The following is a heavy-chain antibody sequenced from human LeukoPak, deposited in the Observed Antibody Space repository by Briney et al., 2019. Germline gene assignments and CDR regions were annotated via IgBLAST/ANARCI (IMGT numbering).Heavy chain of an antibody. V-gene: IGHV4-61*01. J-gene: IGHJ4*02. D-gene: IGHD6-19*01. Sequence: MSSETLSLTCTVSGGSVSSGSYYWSWIRQPPGKGLEWIGYIYYSGSTNYNPSLKSRVTISVDTSKNQFSLKLSSVTAADTAVYYCARVEGNGWYENWGQGTLVTVSS. CDR2: IYYSGST. CDR1: GGSVSSGSYY. CDR3: ARVEGNGWYEN.